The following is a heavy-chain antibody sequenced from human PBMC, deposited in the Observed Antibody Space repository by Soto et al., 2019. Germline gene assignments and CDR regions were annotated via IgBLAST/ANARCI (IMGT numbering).Heavy chain of an antibody. CDR1: GYTFSGSA. V-gene: IGHV3-73*02. D-gene: IGHD3-22*01. Sequence: EVQLVESGGGLVQPGDSLKLSCAASGYTFSGSAVHWVRQASGKGLEWVGRIRSKTNNYATSYGASVNGRFTISSDDSENKAFLEKSSLKSEDTAVYFCTRRYFFDSSSRYPGDFWGQGTLVTVSS. J-gene: IGHJ4*02. CDR3: TRRYFFDSSSRYPGDF. CDR2: IRSKTNNYAT.